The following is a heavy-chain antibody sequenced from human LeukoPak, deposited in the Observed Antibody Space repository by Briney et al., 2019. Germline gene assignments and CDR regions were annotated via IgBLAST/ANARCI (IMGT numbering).Heavy chain of an antibody. J-gene: IGHJ4*02. V-gene: IGHV7-4-1*02. CDR1: GYTFTSYA. CDR3: ARGLRELPDDFDY. CDR2: INTNTGNP. D-gene: IGHD1-26*01. Sequence: ASVKVSCKASGYTFTSYAMNWVRQAPGQGLKWMGWINTNTGNPTYAQGLTGRFVFSLDTSVSTAYLQISSLKAEDTAVYYCARGLRELPDDFDYWGQGTLVTVSS.